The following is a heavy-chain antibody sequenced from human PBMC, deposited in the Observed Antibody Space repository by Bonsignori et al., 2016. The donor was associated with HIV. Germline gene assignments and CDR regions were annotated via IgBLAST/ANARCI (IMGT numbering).Heavy chain of an antibody. CDR1: GGSVSSGSYY. Sequence: QVQLQGSGPGLVKPSETLALMCNVSGGSVSSGSYYWDWIRQPPGKGLEWIGSIYYSGSTYYNPSLKSRVTISLDTSKNQFSLRLSSVTAADTAVYYCARRGSIVGTTTTAFDHWGQGTLVTVSS. J-gene: IGHJ4*02. CDR2: IYYSGST. V-gene: IGHV4-39*07. CDR3: ARRGSIVGTTTTAFDH. D-gene: IGHD1-26*01.